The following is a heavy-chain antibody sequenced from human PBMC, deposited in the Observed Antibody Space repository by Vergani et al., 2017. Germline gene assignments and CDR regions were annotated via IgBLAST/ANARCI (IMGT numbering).Heavy chain of an antibody. Sequence: EVQLVESGGGLVKPGGSLRLSCAASGFTFSSYSMNWVRQAPGKGLEWVSSISSSSSYIYYADSVKGRFTISRDNSKNTLYLQMNSLRAEDTAVYYCAKDLGRLGDAFDIWGQGTMVTVSS. V-gene: IGHV3-21*01. CDR3: AKDLGRLGDAFDI. CDR1: GFTFSSYS. D-gene: IGHD7-27*01. CDR2: ISSSSSYI. J-gene: IGHJ3*02.